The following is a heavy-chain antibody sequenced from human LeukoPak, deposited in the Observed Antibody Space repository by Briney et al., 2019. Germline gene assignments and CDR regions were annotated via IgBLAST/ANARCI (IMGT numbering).Heavy chain of an antibody. CDR3: ARVSHDHSSSSLWYGQNWFDP. CDR1: GYTFTSYG. Sequence: GASVKVSCKASGYTFTSYGISWVRQALGQGLEWMGWISAYNGNTNYAQKLQGRVTMTTDTSTSTAYMELRSLRSDDTAVYYCARVSHDHSSSSLWYGQNWFDPWGQGTLVTVSS. D-gene: IGHD6-6*01. V-gene: IGHV1-18*01. CDR2: ISAYNGNT. J-gene: IGHJ5*02.